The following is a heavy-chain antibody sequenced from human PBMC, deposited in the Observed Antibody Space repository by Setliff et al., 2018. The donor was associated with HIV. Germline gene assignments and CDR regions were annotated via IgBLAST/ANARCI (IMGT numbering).Heavy chain of an antibody. Sequence: ASVKVSCKASGYSFSSYGISWVRQAPGQGLEWMGWISAYNGNTNYAQKLQGRVTMTTDTSTSTAYMELRSLKSDDTAVYYCARVPVSNYYYYMDVWGKGTTVTVSS. V-gene: IGHV1-18*01. CDR3: ARVPVSNYYYYMDV. J-gene: IGHJ6*03. CDR2: ISAYNGNT. CDR1: GYSFSSYG.